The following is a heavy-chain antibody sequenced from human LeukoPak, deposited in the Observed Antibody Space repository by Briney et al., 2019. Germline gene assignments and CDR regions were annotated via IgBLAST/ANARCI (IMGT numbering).Heavy chain of an antibody. V-gene: IGHV3-21*01. CDR2: ITSSSTYT. CDR3: ARAWGEEMATTLGY. D-gene: IGHD5-12*01. J-gene: IGHJ4*02. CDR1: GFTFSSYN. Sequence: GGSLRPSCAASGFTFSSYNMNWVRQAPGKGLEWVSSITSSSTYTDYADSVKGRFTISRDNAKNSLYLQMNSLRAEDTAVYYCARAWGEEMATTLGYWGQGTLVTVSS.